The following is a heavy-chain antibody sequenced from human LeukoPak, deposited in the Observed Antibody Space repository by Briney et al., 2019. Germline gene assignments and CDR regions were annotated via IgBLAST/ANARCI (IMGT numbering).Heavy chain of an antibody. Sequence: SETLSLTCTVSGGSISSSSYYWGWIRRPPGKGLEWIGSIYYSGSTYYNPSLKSRVTISVDTSKNQFSLKLSSVTAADTAVYYCARVNYGDYGFDPWGQGSLVTVSS. V-gene: IGHV4-39*01. D-gene: IGHD4-17*01. CDR3: ARVNYGDYGFDP. CDR2: IYYSGST. J-gene: IGHJ5*02. CDR1: GGSISSSSYY.